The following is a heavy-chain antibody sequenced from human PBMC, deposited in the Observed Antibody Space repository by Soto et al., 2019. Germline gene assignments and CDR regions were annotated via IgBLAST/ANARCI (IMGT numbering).Heavy chain of an antibody. Sequence: QITLKEAGPTLVKPTQTLTLTCTFSGFSLSTNEVGVGWIRQPPGKALEWLALIYWDDDKRYSPSLKSRLTITKDSSKNQVVLTMTNMDPVDTATYYCAHRRSDCSGGSCYRWFDPWGQGTLVTVSS. V-gene: IGHV2-5*02. CDR3: AHRRSDCSGGSCYRWFDP. D-gene: IGHD2-15*01. CDR2: IYWDDDK. J-gene: IGHJ5*02. CDR1: GFSLSTNEVG.